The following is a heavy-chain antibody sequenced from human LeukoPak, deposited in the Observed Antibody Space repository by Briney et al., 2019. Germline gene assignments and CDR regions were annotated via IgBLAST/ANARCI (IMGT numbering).Heavy chain of an antibody. J-gene: IGHJ4*02. Sequence: GGSLRLSCAASGFTFSSYGMHWVRQAPGKGLEWVAFIRYDGSNKYYADSVKGRFTISRDNSKNTLYLQMNSLRAEDTAVYYCARGRGRISGTPDDYWGQGTLVTVSS. D-gene: IGHD2/OR15-2a*01. CDR3: ARGRGRISGTPDDY. V-gene: IGHV3-30*02. CDR1: GFTFSSYG. CDR2: IRYDGSNK.